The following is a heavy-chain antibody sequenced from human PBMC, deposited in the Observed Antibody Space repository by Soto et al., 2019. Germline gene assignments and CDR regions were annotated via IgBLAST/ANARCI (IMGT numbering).Heavy chain of an antibody. D-gene: IGHD6-6*01. Sequence: PGGSLRLSCAASGFTFSSYGMHWVRQAPGKGLEWVAVIWYDGSNKYYADSVKGRFTISRDNSKNTLYLQMNSLRAEDTAVYYCARDPLEYSSSVYGMDVWGQGTTDTVSS. J-gene: IGHJ6*02. CDR3: ARDPLEYSSSVYGMDV. CDR2: IWYDGSNK. V-gene: IGHV3-33*01. CDR1: GFTFSSYG.